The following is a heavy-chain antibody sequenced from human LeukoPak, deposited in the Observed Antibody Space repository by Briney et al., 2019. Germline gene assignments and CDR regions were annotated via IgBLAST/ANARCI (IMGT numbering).Heavy chain of an antibody. CDR2: IYYSGST. Sequence: SSETLSLTCTVSGGSISSYYWSWIRQPSGKGLEWIGYIYYSGSTYYNPSLKSRVTISVDTSKNQFSLKLSSVTAADTAVYYCARGVVITGLDYWGQGTLVTVSS. CDR3: ARGVVITGLDY. CDR1: GGSISSYY. J-gene: IGHJ4*02. V-gene: IGHV4-59*12. D-gene: IGHD3-22*01.